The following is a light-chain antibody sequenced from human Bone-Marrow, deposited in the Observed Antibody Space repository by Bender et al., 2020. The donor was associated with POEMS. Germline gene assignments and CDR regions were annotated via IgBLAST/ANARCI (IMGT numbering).Light chain of an antibody. CDR3: TSFTTTNTYV. J-gene: IGLJ1*01. CDR1: SSDVGSYNY. Sequence: QSALTQPASVSGSLGQSITISCTGTSSDVGSYNYVSWYQHHPGKGPKLLIYEVTKRPSGVSNRFSASKSGNTASLTISGLQAEDEAEYFCTSFTTTNTYVFGTGTKVTVL. CDR2: EVT. V-gene: IGLV2-14*01.